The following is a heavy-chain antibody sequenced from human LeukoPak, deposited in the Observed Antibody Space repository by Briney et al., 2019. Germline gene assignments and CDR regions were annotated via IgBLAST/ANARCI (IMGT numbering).Heavy chain of an antibody. CDR1: GVSITPDY. CDR3: ARASEGIGFFDY. J-gene: IGHJ4*02. V-gene: IGHV4-59*01. Sequence: PSETLSLTCTVSGVSITPDYWSWIRQPPGKGLEWIGYIYHNGKTNYNPSLTSRVTISLDKSKNQFSLTLDSVTPRDTAVYYCARASEGIGFFDYWGQGSLVTVSS. CDR2: IYHNGKT. D-gene: IGHD2-2*03.